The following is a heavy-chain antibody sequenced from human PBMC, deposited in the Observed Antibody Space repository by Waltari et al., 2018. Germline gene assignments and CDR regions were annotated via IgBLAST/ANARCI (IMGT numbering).Heavy chain of an antibody. D-gene: IGHD5-12*01. J-gene: IGHJ3*01. V-gene: IGHV1-46*02. CDR2: FNPNGGSA. CDR3: SRGRGGYRFGSFDL. Sequence: QVQLVQSGAEVKKPGASVRISCKASASNLDSFYVNWVRQAPGQGLEWMGIFNPNGGSATYEESLQGRVTMNRDKSTGTVYMELRSLRSDDTAVYYCSRGRGGYRFGSFDLWGQGTLVTVS. CDR1: ASNLDSFY.